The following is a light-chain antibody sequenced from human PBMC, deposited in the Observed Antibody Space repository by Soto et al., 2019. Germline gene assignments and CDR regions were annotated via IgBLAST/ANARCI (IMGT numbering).Light chain of an antibody. V-gene: IGKV1-5*03. CDR3: QHYNSYSEA. Sequence: DIQMTQSPSTLSGSVGDRVTITCRASQTISSWLAWYQQKPGKAPKLLIYKASTLKSGVPSRFSGSASGTEFTLTISSLQHDDFATYYCQHYNSYSEAFGQGTKVDIK. CDR1: QTISSW. J-gene: IGKJ1*01. CDR2: KAS.